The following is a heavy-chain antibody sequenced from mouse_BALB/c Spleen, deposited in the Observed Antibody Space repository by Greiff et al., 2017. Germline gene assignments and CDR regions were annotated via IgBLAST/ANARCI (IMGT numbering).Heavy chain of an antibody. Sequence: QVQLQQPGAELVMPGASVKMSCKASGYTFTDYWMHWVKQRPGQGLEWIGAIDTSDSYTSYNQKFKGKATLTVDESSSTAYMQLSSLTSEDSAVYYCARSYDYRAMDYWGQGTSVTVSS. D-gene: IGHD2-4*01. V-gene: IGHV1-69*01. CDR1: GYTFTDYW. J-gene: IGHJ4*01. CDR2: IDTSDSYT. CDR3: ARSYDYRAMDY.